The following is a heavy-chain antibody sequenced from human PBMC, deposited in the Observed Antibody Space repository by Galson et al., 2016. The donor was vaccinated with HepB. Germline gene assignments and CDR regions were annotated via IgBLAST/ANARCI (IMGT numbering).Heavy chain of an antibody. CDR2: IYAGDSET. J-gene: IGHJ6*02. CDR3: ARSPEYGSETFYGMDV. D-gene: IGHD3-10*01. CDR1: GYSFVSYW. V-gene: IGHV5-51*01. Sequence: QSGAEVKKPGESLKISCKASGYSFVSYWIAWVRQKPGKGLEWMGIIYAGDSETTYSPSFEGQVTISVDTSFTTAYLQWSSLKASDRAVYYCARSPEYGSETFYGMDVWGQGTPVIVS.